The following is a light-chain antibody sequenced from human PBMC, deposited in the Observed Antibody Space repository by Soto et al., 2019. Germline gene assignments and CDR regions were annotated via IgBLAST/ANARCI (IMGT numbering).Light chain of an antibody. CDR1: QSVSSY. J-gene: IGKJ5*01. CDR3: QQRSNWPIP. CDR2: DAS. V-gene: IGKV3-11*01. Sequence: EIVLTQSPATLSLSPGERATLSCRASQSVSSYLAWYQQKPGQAPRLLIYDASNRATGIPARFSGSGSGTHFTLTIRSLEPEDFALYYCQQRSNWPIPFAQGPRLEIK.